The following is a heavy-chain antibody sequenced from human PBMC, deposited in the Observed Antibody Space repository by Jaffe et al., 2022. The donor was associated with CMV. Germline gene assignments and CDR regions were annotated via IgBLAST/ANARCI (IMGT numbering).Heavy chain of an antibody. CDR3: GRCFYGGNGDHYFMDV. V-gene: IGHV3-23*04. CDR1: GVTFRSFA. CDR2: LNGNGASA. J-gene: IGHJ6*03. D-gene: IGHD4-17*01. Sequence: YLVESGGGLVQPGGSLRLSCEASGVTFRSFAMSWVRQAPGKGLEWVSSLNGNGASASYADSVRVRFTVSRDNSKNTLFLYMNSLRVEDTAIYYCGRCFYGGNGDHYFMDVWGKGVTVTVSS.